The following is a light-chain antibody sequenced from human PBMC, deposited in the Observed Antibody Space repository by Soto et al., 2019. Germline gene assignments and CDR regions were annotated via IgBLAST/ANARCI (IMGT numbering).Light chain of an antibody. V-gene: IGLV2-14*03. J-gene: IGLJ2*01. CDR1: SNDIGGYNY. Sequence: QSALTQPASVSGSPGQSITISCTGTSNDIGGYNYVSWYQQHPGEAPKLIISDVSNRPSGVANRFSGSKSANTASLTITGLLAEDEASYYCSSYKVTPVPVIFGGGTQLTVL. CDR3: SSYKVTPVPVI. CDR2: DVS.